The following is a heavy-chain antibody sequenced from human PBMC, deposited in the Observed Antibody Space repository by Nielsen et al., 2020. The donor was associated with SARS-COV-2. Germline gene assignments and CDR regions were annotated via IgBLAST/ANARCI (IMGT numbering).Heavy chain of an antibody. V-gene: IGHV4-39*02. CDR2: IYYSGSV. CDR1: GGSLSSRNYY. D-gene: IGHD2-2*01. CDR3: ARGDIAVVPAAMFRGDDAFDI. J-gene: IGHJ3*02. Sequence: GSLRLSCTVSGGSLSSRNYYWGWIRQPPGKGLEWIGTIYYSGSVSYNPSLRNRVTISVDTSKKHFSLKLTSVTAADTAVYFCARGDIAVVPAAMFRGDDAFDIWGQGTMVRVSS.